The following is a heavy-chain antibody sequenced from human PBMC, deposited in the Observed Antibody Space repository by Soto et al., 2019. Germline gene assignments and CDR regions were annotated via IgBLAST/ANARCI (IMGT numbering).Heavy chain of an antibody. J-gene: IGHJ4*02. CDR3: ALALGPTTGLDY. D-gene: IGHD1-26*01. CDR2: IFNSGTT. Sequence: PSETPCRTCSLSGAATVTHFHWTWIRQPPGKGLEWMGYIFNSGTTFYNPSLTIRVSISMDTSGNHFSLELRSVTAAHTAVYYCALALGPTTGLDYWGQGTMPRVSS. CDR1: GAATVTHFH. V-gene: IGHV4-31*02.